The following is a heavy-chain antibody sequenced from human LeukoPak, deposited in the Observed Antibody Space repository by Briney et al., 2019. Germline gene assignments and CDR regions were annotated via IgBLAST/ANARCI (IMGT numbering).Heavy chain of an antibody. CDR1: GGSFSGYY. CDR3: ARRLPYGSGSYGY. V-gene: IGHV4-34*01. CDR2: INHSGST. Sequence: PSETLSLTCAVYGGSFSGYYWSWIRQPPGKGLEWIGEINHSGSTNYNPSLKSRVTLSVDTSKNQFSLKLSSVTAADTAVYYCARRLPYGSGSYGYWGQGTLVTVSS. D-gene: IGHD3-10*01. J-gene: IGHJ4*02.